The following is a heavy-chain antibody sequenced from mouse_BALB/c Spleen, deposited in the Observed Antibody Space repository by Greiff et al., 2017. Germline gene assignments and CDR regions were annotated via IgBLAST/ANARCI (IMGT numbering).Heavy chain of an antibody. Sequence: VQLQQSGPELVKPGASVKMSCKASGYTFTSYVMHWVKQKPGQGLEWIGYINPYNDGTKYNEKFKGKATLTSDKSSSTAYMELSSLTSEDSAVYYCAREEGIYDDSYYAMDYWGQGTSVTVSS. CDR3: AREEGIYDDSYYAMDY. J-gene: IGHJ4*01. CDR1: GYTFTSYV. D-gene: IGHD2-4*01. CDR2: INPYNDGT. V-gene: IGHV1-14*01.